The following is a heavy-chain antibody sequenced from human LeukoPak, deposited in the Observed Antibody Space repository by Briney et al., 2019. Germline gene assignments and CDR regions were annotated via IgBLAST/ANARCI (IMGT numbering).Heavy chain of an antibody. V-gene: IGHV3-23*01. J-gene: IGHJ4*02. CDR2: ISSSGGYT. CDR1: GFTFSSYA. D-gene: IGHD3-22*01. Sequence: PGGSLRLSCAASGFTFSSYAMSWVRQAPGKGLEWVSTISSSGGYTYYADSVKGRFTISRDNSKNTLYLQMNSLRAEDTAVYYCARDFASGYFDYWGQGTLVTVSS. CDR3: ARDFASGYFDY.